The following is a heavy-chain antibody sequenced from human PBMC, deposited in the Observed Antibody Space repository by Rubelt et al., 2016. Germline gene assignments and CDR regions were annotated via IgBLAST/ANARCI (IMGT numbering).Heavy chain of an antibody. CDR2: ISGSGGST. V-gene: IGHV3-23*04. Sequence: EVQLVESGGGLVQPGGSLRLSCAASGFTFSSYAMSWVRQAPGKGLEWVSAISGSGGSTYYACSVKGRFTISRDNSKNTLYLKMNSLRAEDTAVYYCTTDTAMDNDFDYWGQGTLVTVSS. J-gene: IGHJ4*02. D-gene: IGHD5-18*01. CDR1: GFTFSSYA. CDR3: TTDTAMDNDFDY.